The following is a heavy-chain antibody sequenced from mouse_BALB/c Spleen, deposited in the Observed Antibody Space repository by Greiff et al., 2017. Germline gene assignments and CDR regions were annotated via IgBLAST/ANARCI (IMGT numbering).Heavy chain of an antibody. D-gene: IGHD1-2*01. Sequence: EVKVEESGGGLVKPGGSLKLSCAASGFTFSSYTMSWVRQTPEKRLEWVATISSGGSYTYYPDSVKGRFTISRDNAKNTLYLQMSSLKSEDTAVYYCTSDEGLRLRWYFDVWGAGTTVTVSS. CDR3: TSDEGLRLRWYFDV. J-gene: IGHJ1*01. V-gene: IGHV5-6-4*01. CDR1: GFTFSSYT. CDR2: ISSGGSYT.